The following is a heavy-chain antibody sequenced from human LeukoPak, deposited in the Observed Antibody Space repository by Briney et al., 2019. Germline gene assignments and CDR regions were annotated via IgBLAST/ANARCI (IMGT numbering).Heavy chain of an antibody. J-gene: IGHJ4*02. CDR3: ARADYGDYYAINIDY. Sequence: PGRSLRLSCAASGFTFSSYGMHWVRQAPGKGLEWVAVISYDGSNKYYADSVKGRFTISRDNSKNTLYLQMNSLRAEDTAVYYCARADYGDYYAINIDYWGQGTQVTVSS. CDR1: GFTFSSYG. V-gene: IGHV3-30*03. CDR2: ISYDGSNK. D-gene: IGHD4-17*01.